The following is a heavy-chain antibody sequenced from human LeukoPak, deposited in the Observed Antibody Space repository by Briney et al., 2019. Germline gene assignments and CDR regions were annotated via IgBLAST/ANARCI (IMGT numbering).Heavy chain of an antibody. J-gene: IGHJ6*02. V-gene: IGHV3-23*01. CDR2: ISGSGGTT. CDR3: ANAGPGYNSGSNYYYGMDV. D-gene: IGHD6-19*01. CDR1: GFICSTYG. Sequence: GGSLRLSCAASGFICSTYGMRWVRQAPGKGLEWVSSISGSGGTTFYADSVKGRFTISRDNSKNTLYLQMNSLRAEDTAAYYCANAGPGYNSGSNYYYGMDVWGQGTTVTVSS.